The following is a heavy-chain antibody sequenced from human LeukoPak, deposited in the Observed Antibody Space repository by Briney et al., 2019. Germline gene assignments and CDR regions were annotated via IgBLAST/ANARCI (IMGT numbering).Heavy chain of an antibody. CDR2: INPNSGGT. D-gene: IGHD4-23*01. CDR3: ARGTYGGLPTSYYYYYMDV. CDR1: GYTFTGYY. Sequence: ASVKVSCKASGYTFTGYYIHWVRQAPGQGLEWMGWINPNSGGTNYAQKFQGRVTMTRDTSITTAYLELSRLRSDDTAVYYCARGTYGGLPTSYYYYYMDVWGKGTTVTISS. V-gene: IGHV1-2*02. J-gene: IGHJ6*03.